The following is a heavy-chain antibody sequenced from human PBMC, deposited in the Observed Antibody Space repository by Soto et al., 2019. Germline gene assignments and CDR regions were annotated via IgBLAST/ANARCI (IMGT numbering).Heavy chain of an antibody. CDR2: IIPIFGTA. V-gene: IGHV1-69*12. CDR1: GGTFSSYG. Sequence: QVQLVQSGAEVKKPGSSVKVSCKASGGTFSSYGISWVRQAPGQGLEWMGGIIPIFGTANYAKKFQGRVTMTADESTSTAYMGLSRLRSEDTAVYYCARAVEQSYYYYGMDVWGQGTTVTVSS. J-gene: IGHJ6*02. CDR3: ARAVEQSYYYYGMDV.